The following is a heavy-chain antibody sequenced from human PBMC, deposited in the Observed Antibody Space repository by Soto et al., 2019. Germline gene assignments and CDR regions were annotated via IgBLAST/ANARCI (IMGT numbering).Heavy chain of an antibody. J-gene: IGHJ6*02. D-gene: IGHD6-13*01. CDR1: GGSISSSSYY. Sequence: SETLSLTCTVSGGSISSSSYYWGWIRQPPGKGLEWIGSIYYSGSTYYNPSLKSRVTISVDTSKNQFSLKLSSVTAADTAVYYCARHWWEAATVQYYYYGMDVWGQGTTVTVSS. CDR2: IYYSGST. CDR3: ARHWWEAATVQYYYYGMDV. V-gene: IGHV4-39*01.